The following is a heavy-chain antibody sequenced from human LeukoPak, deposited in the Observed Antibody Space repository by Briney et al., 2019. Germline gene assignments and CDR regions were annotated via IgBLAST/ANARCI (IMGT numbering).Heavy chain of an antibody. CDR2: ISYDGSNK. Sequence: GSLRLSCAASGFTFSSYGMHWVRQAPGKGPEWVAVISYDGSNKYYADSVKGRFTISRDNSKNTLYLQMNSLRAKDTAVYYCAKDHGYYGSGSSFDYWGQGTLVTVSS. D-gene: IGHD3-10*01. CDR1: GFTFSSYG. J-gene: IGHJ4*02. CDR3: AKDHGYYGSGSSFDY. V-gene: IGHV3-30*18.